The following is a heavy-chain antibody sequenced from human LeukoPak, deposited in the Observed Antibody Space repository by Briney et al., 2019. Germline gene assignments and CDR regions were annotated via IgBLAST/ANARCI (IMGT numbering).Heavy chain of an antibody. J-gene: IGHJ3*02. Sequence: GGSLRLSCAASKFTFSDYTLHWVRQASGKGLEWVGRIRSKSNSYATVYAASVRGRFTISRDDSKNTAYLQMNSLQTEDTAVYYCAKVPFEMIVVVRYAFDIWGQGTMVTVSS. CDR1: KFTFSDYT. CDR2: IRSKSNSYAT. V-gene: IGHV3-73*01. CDR3: AKVPFEMIVVVRYAFDI. D-gene: IGHD3-22*01.